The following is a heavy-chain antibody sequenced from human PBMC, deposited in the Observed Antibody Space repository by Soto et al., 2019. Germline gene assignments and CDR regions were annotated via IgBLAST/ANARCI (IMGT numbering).Heavy chain of an antibody. V-gene: IGHV4-4*02. CDR3: ARVRYDRSGFDH. CDR2: ISHSGIT. D-gene: IGHD3-22*01. CDR1: GDSISRSHW. J-gene: IGHJ4*02. Sequence: QVQLQESGPGLVRPSGALSVTCAVSGDSISRSHWWSWVRQSPGKGLEWIGEISHSGITNYNPSLKSRVTISGDKSKNQLSLKLTSVTAAVTAVYYCARVRYDRSGFDHWGQGTVVSVSS.